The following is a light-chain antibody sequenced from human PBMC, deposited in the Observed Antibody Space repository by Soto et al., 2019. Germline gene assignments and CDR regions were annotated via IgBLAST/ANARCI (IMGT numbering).Light chain of an antibody. CDR3: QQANSFPWT. CDR2: AAS. J-gene: IGKJ1*01. Sequence: DIQMTQSPFSVSASVGDRVTITCRASPGINSWLAWYQQKPGKAPKLLIHAASDLQSGVPSRFSGSGSGTDFSLTISSLQPEDFATYDCQQANSFPWTFGQGTKVEIK. CDR1: PGINSW. V-gene: IGKV1-12*01.